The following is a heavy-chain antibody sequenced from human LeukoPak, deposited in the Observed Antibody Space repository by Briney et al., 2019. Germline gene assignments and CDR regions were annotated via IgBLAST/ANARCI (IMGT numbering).Heavy chain of an antibody. J-gene: IGHJ2*01. Sequence: GESLKISCQGSGYSFDSYWIAWVRQMPGKGLEWMGIIYPSDSDTTYSPSFQGQVTISADKSINTAYLQWSSLEASDTAMYYCARRRFYDPSGAHWYFDIWGRGTLVTVSS. CDR3: ARRRFYDPSGAHWYFDI. V-gene: IGHV5-51*01. D-gene: IGHD2-15*01. CDR1: GYSFDSYW. CDR2: IYPSDSDT.